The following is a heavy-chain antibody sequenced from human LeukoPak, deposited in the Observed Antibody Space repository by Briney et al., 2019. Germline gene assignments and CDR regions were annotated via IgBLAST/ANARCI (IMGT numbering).Heavy chain of an antibody. J-gene: IGHJ4*02. D-gene: IGHD6-19*01. CDR1: GYSISSGYY. V-gene: IGHV4-38-2*02. CDR3: ARTSGYSSGWSNPYFDY. CDR2: IYHSGST. Sequence: SETLSLTCTVSGYSISSGYYWGWIRQPPGKGLEWIGSIYHSGSTYYNPSLKSRVTISVDTSKNQFSLKLSSVTAADTAVYYCARTSGYSSGWSNPYFDYWGQGTLVTVSS.